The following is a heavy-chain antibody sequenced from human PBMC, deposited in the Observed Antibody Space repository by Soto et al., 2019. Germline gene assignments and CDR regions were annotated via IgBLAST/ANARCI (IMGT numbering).Heavy chain of an antibody. Sequence: SETLSLTXTVSGGSISSYYWSWIRQPPGKGLEWIGYIYYSGSTNYNPSLKSRVTISVDTSKNQFSLKLSSVTAADTAVYYCARDTRYSYGPATYYYYYGMDVWGQGTTVTVSS. CDR1: GGSISSYY. V-gene: IGHV4-59*01. D-gene: IGHD5-18*01. CDR3: ARDTRYSYGPATYYYYYGMDV. CDR2: IYYSGST. J-gene: IGHJ6*02.